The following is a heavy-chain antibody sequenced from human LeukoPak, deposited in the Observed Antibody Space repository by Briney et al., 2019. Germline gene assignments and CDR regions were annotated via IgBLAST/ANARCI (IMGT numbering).Heavy chain of an antibody. CDR3: ARLRVRGYGYGPWEGPTWLDY. Sequence: SETLPLTCTVSGGSISSYYWSWIRQPPGKGLEWIGCIFHSGSTNYNPSLKSRVTISVDTSKNQFSLKLSSVTAADTAVYYCARLRVRGYGYGPWEGPTWLDYWGQGTLVTVSS. V-gene: IGHV4-59*12. J-gene: IGHJ4*02. CDR2: IFHSGST. D-gene: IGHD5-18*01. CDR1: GGSISSYY.